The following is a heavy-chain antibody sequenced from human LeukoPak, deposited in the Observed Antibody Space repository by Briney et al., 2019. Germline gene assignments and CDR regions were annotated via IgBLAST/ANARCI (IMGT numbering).Heavy chain of an antibody. V-gene: IGHV4-59*01. CDR3: LKVTGINYDDYMVV. J-gene: IGHJ6*03. Sequence: PSETLSLTCSVSAASISTDYWTWMRQPPRKGLEWVGYIYNIGSTNYTPSLTRRVTISLDTSKNQFSLELRSVTAADTPVYFCLKVTGINYDDYMVVWGKGSTGTVSS. CDR2: IYNIGST. CDR1: AASISTDY.